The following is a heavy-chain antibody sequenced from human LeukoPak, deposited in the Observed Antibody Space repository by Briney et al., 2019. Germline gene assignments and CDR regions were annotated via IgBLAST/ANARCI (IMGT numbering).Heavy chain of an antibody. V-gene: IGHV4-34*01. CDR1: GGSFSGYY. J-gene: IGHJ3*02. D-gene: IGHD4-17*01. Sequence: SETLSLTCAVYGGSFSGYYWSWIRQPPGKGLEWIGEINHSGSTNYNPSLKSRVTISVDTSKNQFSLKLSSVTAADTAVYYCAKTDYGDYAVAFDIWGQGTMVTVSS. CDR2: INHSGST. CDR3: AKTDYGDYAVAFDI.